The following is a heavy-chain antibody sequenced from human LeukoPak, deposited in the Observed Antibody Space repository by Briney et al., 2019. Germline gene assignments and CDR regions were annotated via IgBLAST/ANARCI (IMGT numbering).Heavy chain of an antibody. CDR3: ARYDCSGGSCYLAY. J-gene: IGHJ4*02. V-gene: IGHV1-8*02. Sequence: ASVKVSCKASGYTFTGYYMHWVRQAPGQGLEWMGWMNPNSGNTGYAQKFQGRVTMTRNTSISTAYMELSSLRSEDTAVYYCARYDCSGGSCYLAYWGQGTLVTVSS. CDR1: GYTFTGYY. CDR2: MNPNSGNT. D-gene: IGHD2-15*01.